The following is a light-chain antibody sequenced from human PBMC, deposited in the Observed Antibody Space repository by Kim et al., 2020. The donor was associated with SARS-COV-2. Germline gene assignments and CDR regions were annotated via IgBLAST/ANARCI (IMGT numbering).Light chain of an antibody. Sequence: GQRVNLSCSGSSSNIGSNYVYWYQQLPGTAPKLLIYKNNQRPSGVPDRFSGSKSGTSASLAISGLRSEDEADYYCAAWDDSLSGPVFGGGTKLTVL. J-gene: IGLJ2*01. V-gene: IGLV1-47*01. CDR3: AAWDDSLSGPV. CDR1: SSNIGSNY. CDR2: KNN.